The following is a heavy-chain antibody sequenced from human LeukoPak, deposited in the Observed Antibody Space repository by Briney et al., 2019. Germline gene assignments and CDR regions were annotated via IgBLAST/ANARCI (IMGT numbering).Heavy chain of an antibody. CDR3: ASVQDILTGPYDY. CDR2: IYYSGST. V-gene: IGHV4-34*01. J-gene: IGHJ4*02. CDR1: DGSLSGNY. D-gene: IGHD3-9*01. Sequence: PSETLSLTCSVYDGSLSGNYWSWVRQPPGKGLEWIGYIYYSGSTYYNPSLKSRVTISVDTSKNQFSLKLSSVTAADTAVYYCASVQDILTGPYDYWGQGTLVTVSS.